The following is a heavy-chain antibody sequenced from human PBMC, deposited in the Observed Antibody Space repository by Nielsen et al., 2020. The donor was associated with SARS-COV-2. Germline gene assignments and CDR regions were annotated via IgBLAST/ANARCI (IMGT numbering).Heavy chain of an antibody. CDR3: ARDWSRASDV. V-gene: IGHV3-30*12. Sequence: GESLKISCAASGFTFSSYGMHWVRQAPGKGLEWVAVISYDGSNKYYADSVKGRFTISRDNSKNTLYLQMNSLRVEDTAIYYCARDWSRASDVWGQGTVVIVSS. D-gene: IGHD2-8*02. J-gene: IGHJ3*01. CDR2: ISYDGSNK. CDR1: GFTFSSYG.